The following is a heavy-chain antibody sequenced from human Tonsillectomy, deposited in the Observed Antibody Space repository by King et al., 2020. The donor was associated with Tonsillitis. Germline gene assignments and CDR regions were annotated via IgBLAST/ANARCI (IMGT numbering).Heavy chain of an antibody. V-gene: IGHV3-21*01. CDR3: ERVTYDIWTGFYIDFFDF. D-gene: IGHD3-9*01. CDR2: ISSGSTSI. CDR1: GFTFSRYS. J-gene: IGHJ4*02. Sequence: VQLVESGGGLVKPGGSLRLSCAASGFTFSRYSMNWARQAPGKGLEWVSSISSGSTSIHYADSVKGRFTISRDNAKNSLYLQMNSLRAEDTALYYCERVTYDIWTGFYIDFFDFWGQGTLVTVSS.